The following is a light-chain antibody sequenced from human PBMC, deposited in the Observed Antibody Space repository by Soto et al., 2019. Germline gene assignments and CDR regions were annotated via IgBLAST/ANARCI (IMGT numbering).Light chain of an antibody. J-gene: IGKJ2*01. CDR2: AAS. CDR1: QSISTY. Sequence: DIPMTQSPSSLSASVGDRVTISCRASQSISTYLNWYRQKPGKAPELLIYAASSLQSGVPSRFSGSGSGTDFTLTITSLQPEDFSTYYCQQSYSSPYTFGQGTKMEIK. V-gene: IGKV1-39*01. CDR3: QQSYSSPYT.